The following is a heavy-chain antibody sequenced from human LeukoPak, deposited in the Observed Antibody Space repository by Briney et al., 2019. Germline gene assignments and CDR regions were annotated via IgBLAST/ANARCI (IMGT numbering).Heavy chain of an antibody. J-gene: IGHJ4*02. D-gene: IGHD1-26*01. V-gene: IGHV3-7*01. CDR1: GFVFSDYW. CDR2: IKQDGNEK. CDR3: ARDKKLGATKVDY. Sequence: PGGSLRLSCEASGFVFSDYWMTWVRQAPGKGLEWVANIKQDGNEKFYVDSVKGRFTISRDNAKNSLYLQMSSLRAEDTAVYFCARDKKLGATKVDYWGQGTLVTVAS.